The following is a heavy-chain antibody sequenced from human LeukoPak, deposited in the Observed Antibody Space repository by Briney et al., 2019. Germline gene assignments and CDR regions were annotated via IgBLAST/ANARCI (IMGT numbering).Heavy chain of an antibody. V-gene: IGHV4-39*01. Sequence: SETLSLTCNVSGGSIGGHTFYWDWIRQPPGKGLEWTATIYYNGNTFYNPSLKSRVAISIDMSKSQFSLHLSSVTAADTAIYYCARLTALAGHRGAFDIWGPGTMVTVSS. CDR1: GGSIGGHTFY. D-gene: IGHD6-19*01. CDR2: IYYNGNT. J-gene: IGHJ3*02. CDR3: ARLTALAGHRGAFDI.